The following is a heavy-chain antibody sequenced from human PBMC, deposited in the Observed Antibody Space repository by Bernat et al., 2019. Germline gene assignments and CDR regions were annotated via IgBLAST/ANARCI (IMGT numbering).Heavy chain of an antibody. Sequence: EVQLAESGGGLVQPGGSLKLSCAASGLTFSDSTMQWVRQASGKGLEWVGRVRTKDNGFATSYAASVKGRFTISRDDSKNTAYLRMNSLKTADTAVYYCTGSGALAEQTVDWWGQGTLVAVS. CDR1: GLTFSDST. J-gene: IGHJ4*02. CDR3: TGSGALAEQTVDW. CDR2: VRTKDNGFAT. D-gene: IGHD3/OR15-3a*01. V-gene: IGHV3-73*01.